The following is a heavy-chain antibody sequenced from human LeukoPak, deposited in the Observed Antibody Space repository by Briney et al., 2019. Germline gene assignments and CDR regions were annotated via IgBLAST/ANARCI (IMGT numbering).Heavy chain of an antibody. CDR1: GFTFSDFD. CDR3: ARDSYILRFLEWLD. V-gene: IGHV3-48*01. CDR2: ISSSRSIF. J-gene: IGHJ4*02. Sequence: PGGSLRLSCAASGFTFSDFDMNWVRQAPGKGLEWISYISSSRSIFYYADSVKGRFTVSRDNARNSLYLQMNSLRAEDTAIYYCARDSYILRFLEWLDWGQGTLVTVSS. D-gene: IGHD3-3*01.